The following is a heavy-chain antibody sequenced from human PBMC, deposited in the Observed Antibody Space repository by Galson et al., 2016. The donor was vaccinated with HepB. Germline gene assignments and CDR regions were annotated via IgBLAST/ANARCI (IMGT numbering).Heavy chain of an antibody. CDR2: ISTSGSTI. CDR3: ARTSISYYFDTTGHYSTRNNWFDP. J-gene: IGHJ5*02. V-gene: IGHV3-48*04. D-gene: IGHD3-22*01. CDR1: GFTFSSYS. Sequence: SLRLSCAASGFTFSSYSMNWVRQTPGKGLEWVSYISTSGSTIYYADSVRGRFFISRDNTRNSLYLHMHSLRAEDTAAYYCARTSISYYFDTTGHYSTRNNWFDPWGQGTLVTVSS.